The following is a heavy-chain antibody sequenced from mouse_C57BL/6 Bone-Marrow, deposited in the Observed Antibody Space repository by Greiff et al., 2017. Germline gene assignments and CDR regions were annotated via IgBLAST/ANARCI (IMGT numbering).Heavy chain of an antibody. CDR1: GYTFTSYW. D-gene: IGHD1-1*01. CDR3: ARSVITTVVATDYAMDY. J-gene: IGHJ4*01. V-gene: IGHV1-64*01. Sequence: QVHVKQPGAELVKPGASVKLSCKASGYTFTSYWMHWVKQRPGQGLEWIGMIHPNSGSTNYNEKFKSKATLTVDKSSSTAYMQLSSLTSEDSAVYYCARSVITTVVATDYAMDYWGQGTSVTVSS. CDR2: IHPNSGST.